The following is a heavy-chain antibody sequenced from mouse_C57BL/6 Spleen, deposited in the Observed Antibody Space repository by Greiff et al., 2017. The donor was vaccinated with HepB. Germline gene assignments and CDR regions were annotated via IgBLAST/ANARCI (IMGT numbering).Heavy chain of an antibody. CDR3: ARRYYGSSYDWYFDV. J-gene: IGHJ1*03. D-gene: IGHD1-1*01. Sequence: VQLQQPGAELVRPGSSVKLSCKASGYTFTSYWMHWVKRRPIQGLEWIGNIDPSDSETHYNQKFKDKATLTVDKSSSTAYMQLSSLTSEDSAVYYCARRYYGSSYDWYFDVWGIGTTVTVSS. V-gene: IGHV1-52*01. CDR1: GYTFTSYW. CDR2: IDPSDSET.